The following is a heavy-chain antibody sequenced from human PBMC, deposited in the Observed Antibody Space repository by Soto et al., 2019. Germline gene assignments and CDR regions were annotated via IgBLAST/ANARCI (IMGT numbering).Heavy chain of an antibody. CDR1: GYSFINYA. J-gene: IGHJ4*02. CDR2: INAGNGDT. CDR3: AKTNYYGSGSQNYYLDY. Sequence: ASVKVSCKGSGYSFINYAVHWMRQAPGQRLEWMGWINAGNGDTKFSQKFQGRVTFTRDTSVSTAYMELSSLRSEDTAVYYCAKTNYYGSGSQNYYLDYWGQGTLVTVSS. D-gene: IGHD3-10*01. V-gene: IGHV1-3*01.